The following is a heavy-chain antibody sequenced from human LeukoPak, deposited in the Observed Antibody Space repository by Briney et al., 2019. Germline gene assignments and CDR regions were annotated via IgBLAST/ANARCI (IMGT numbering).Heavy chain of an antibody. V-gene: IGHV3-21*01. Sequence: GGSLRLSCAASGFTFSSYSMNWVRQAPGKGLEWVSSISSSNSYIYYADSVKGRFTISRDNAKNSLYLQMNSLRAEDTAVYYCARAKAGTSDYWGQGTLVTVSS. D-gene: IGHD6-13*01. CDR2: ISSSNSYI. CDR3: ARAKAGTSDY. CDR1: GFTFSSYS. J-gene: IGHJ4*02.